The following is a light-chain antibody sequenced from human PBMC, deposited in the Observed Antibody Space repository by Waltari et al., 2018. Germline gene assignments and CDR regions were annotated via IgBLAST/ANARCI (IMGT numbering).Light chain of an antibody. J-gene: IGKJ2*01. CDR1: QSVSSN. CDR3: QQYNNWPDT. Sequence: EIVMTQSPATLSVSPGERATLSCRASQSVSSNLAWYQQKPGQAPRLLFYGASTRATGMPTRFSGSGSGTEFTLTISSLQSEDFAVYYCQQYNNWPDTFGQGTKLEIK. CDR2: GAS. V-gene: IGKV3-15*01.